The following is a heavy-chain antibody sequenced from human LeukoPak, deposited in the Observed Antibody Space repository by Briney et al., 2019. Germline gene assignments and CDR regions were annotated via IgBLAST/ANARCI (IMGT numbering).Heavy chain of an antibody. CDR2: INWNGGSR. D-gene: IGHD3-22*01. CDR3: ARGPLQTIPTSKIVVYYYPFDY. Sequence: GGSLRLSCAASGFTFDDYGMSWVRQAPGKGLEWVSGINWNGGSRGYADSVKGRFTISRDNAKNSLYLQMNSLRDEDTAFYYCARGPLQTIPTSKIVVYYYPFDYWGQGTLVTVSS. CDR1: GFTFDDYG. J-gene: IGHJ4*02. V-gene: IGHV3-20*04.